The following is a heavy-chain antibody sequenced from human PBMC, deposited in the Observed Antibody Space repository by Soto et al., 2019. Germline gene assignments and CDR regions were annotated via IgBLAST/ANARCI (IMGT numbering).Heavy chain of an antibody. J-gene: IGHJ3*02. CDR2: IIPIFGTA. CDR1: GGTFSSYA. V-gene: IGHV1-69*13. D-gene: IGHD2-2*01. CDR3: ARVLDVVVPAAALAFDI. Sequence: GASVKVSCKASGGTFSSYAISWVRQAPGQGLEWMGGIIPIFGTANYAQKFQGRVTITADESTSTAYMELSSLRSEDTAVYYCARVLDVVVPAAALAFDIWGQGTMVTVSS.